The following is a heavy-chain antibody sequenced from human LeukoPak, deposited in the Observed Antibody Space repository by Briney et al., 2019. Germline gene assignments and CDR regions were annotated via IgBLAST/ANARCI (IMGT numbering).Heavy chain of an antibody. CDR3: TRGWQWQLDY. CDR1: GFTFSNYA. Sequence: GGSLRLSCAASGFTFSNYAMTWIRQAPGKGLEWVSVISAGGGNTDYADSVKGRFTISRDNSKNTLYLQMNSLKTEDTAVYYCTRGWQWQLDYWGQGTLVTVSS. CDR2: ISAGGGNT. D-gene: IGHD6-19*01. V-gene: IGHV3-23*01. J-gene: IGHJ4*02.